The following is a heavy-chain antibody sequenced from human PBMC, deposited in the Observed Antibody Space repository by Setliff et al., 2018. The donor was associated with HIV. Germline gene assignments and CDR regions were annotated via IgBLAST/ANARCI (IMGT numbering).Heavy chain of an antibody. CDR3: ARDHRPYFYDKAWFDP. J-gene: IGHJ5*02. V-gene: IGHV3-21*01. D-gene: IGHD3-22*01. Sequence: GASVKVSCVASGFTFSSYSMNWVRQAPGKGPEWVSSISTSSSFKYYTDSVKGRFTISRDNAKNSLYLQMNSLRAEDTAVYYCARDHRPYFYDKAWFDPWGQGTLVTVSS. CDR2: ISTSSSFK. CDR1: GFTFSSYS.